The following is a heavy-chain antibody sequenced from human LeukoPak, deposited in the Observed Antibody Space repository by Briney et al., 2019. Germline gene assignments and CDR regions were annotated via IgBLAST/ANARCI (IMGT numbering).Heavy chain of an antibody. D-gene: IGHD6-13*01. J-gene: IGHJ4*02. CDR3: AKEGIASAGTAHDY. Sequence: GGSLRLSCAASGFSFSSYGMHWVRQAPGKGLEWVAVISYDGTNKYYADSVKGRFTISRDNSNNTLCLQMNSLRAEDTAVYYCAKEGIASAGTAHDYWGQGTLVTVSS. CDR1: GFSFSSYG. V-gene: IGHV3-30*18. CDR2: ISYDGTNK.